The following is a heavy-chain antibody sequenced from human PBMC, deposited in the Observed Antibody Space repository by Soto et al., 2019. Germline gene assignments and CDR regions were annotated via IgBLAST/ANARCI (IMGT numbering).Heavy chain of an antibody. CDR1: GYTFTSYG. V-gene: IGHV1-18*01. Sequence: GASVKVSCKASGYTFTSYGISWVRQAPGQGFEWMGWISAYNGNTNYAQKLQGRVTMTTDTSTSTAYMELRSLRSDDTAVYYCARGYCTNGVCSPYAFDIWGQGTMVTVSS. D-gene: IGHD2-8*01. J-gene: IGHJ3*02. CDR2: ISAYNGNT. CDR3: ARGYCTNGVCSPYAFDI.